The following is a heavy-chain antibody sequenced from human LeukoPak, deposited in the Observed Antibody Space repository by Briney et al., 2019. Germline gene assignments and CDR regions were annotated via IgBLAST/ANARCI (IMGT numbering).Heavy chain of an antibody. CDR1: GYTFTGYY. D-gene: IGHD1-1*01. CDR3: ARDRDNGPLWYFDL. J-gene: IGHJ2*01. CDR2: INPNSGGT. Sequence: ASVKVSCRASGYTFTGYYMHWVRQAPGQGLEWMGWINPNSGGTNYAQKFQGRVTMTRDTSISTAYMELSRLRSDDTAVYYYARDRDNGPLWYFDLWGRGTLVTVSS. V-gene: IGHV1-2*02.